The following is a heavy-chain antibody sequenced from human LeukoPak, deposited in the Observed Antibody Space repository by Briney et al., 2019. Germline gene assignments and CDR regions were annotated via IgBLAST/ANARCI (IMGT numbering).Heavy chain of an antibody. D-gene: IGHD6-13*01. V-gene: IGHV3-11*05. CDR3: ARERRSNYSSSRQRFDY. CDR1: GFTFSDYY. Sequence: GGSLRLSCAASGFTFSDYYMSWIRQAPGKGLEWVSYISSSSSYTNYADSVKGRFTISRDNAKNSLYLQMNSLRAEDTAVYYCARERRSNYSSSRQRFDYWGQGTLVTVSS. CDR2: ISSSSSYT. J-gene: IGHJ4*02.